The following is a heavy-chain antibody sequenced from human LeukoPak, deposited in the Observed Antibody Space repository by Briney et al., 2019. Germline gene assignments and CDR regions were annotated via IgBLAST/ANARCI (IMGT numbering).Heavy chain of an antibody. CDR2: INHSGST. V-gene: IGHV4-34*01. CDR3: ARKGERWLQPHFDY. CDR1: GGSFSGYY. Sequence: SETLSLTCAVHGGSFSGYYWSWIRQPPGKGLEWIGEINHSGSTNYNPSLKSRVTISVDTSKNQFSLKLSSVTAADTAVYYCARKGERWLQPHFDYWGQGTLVTVSS. D-gene: IGHD5-24*01. J-gene: IGHJ4*02.